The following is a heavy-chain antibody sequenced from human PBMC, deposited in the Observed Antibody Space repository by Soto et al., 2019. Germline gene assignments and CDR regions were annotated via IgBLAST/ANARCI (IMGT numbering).Heavy chain of an antibody. Sequence: EVQLVESGGGLVKPGGSLGLSCAASEFTFGSYSMNWVRQPPGKGLEWVSSISSSSSYLYYADSVKGRFTISRDNAKNSLYLQMNSLRAEDTAVYYCSRVQLPLYYFDYWGQGTLVTVSS. J-gene: IGHJ4*02. D-gene: IGHD2-2*01. CDR2: ISSSSSYL. CDR3: SRVQLPLYYFDY. V-gene: IGHV3-21*01. CDR1: EFTFGSYS.